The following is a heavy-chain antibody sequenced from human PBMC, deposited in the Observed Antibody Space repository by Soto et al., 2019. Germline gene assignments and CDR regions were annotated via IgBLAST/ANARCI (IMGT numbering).Heavy chain of an antibody. Sequence: PSETLSLTCTVSGGSITSYYWSRIRQPPGKGLEWIGYIYHSGSTNSNPSLKSRVTISLDTSKSQFSLRLSSVTAADTAVYYCTTSYGNAWYTYWGQGTQVTVSS. V-gene: IGHV4-59*01. D-gene: IGHD6-13*01. CDR1: GGSITSYY. J-gene: IGHJ4*02. CDR2: IYHSGST. CDR3: TTSYGNAWYTY.